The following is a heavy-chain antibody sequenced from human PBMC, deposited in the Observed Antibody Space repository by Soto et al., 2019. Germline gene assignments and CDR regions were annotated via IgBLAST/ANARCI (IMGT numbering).Heavy chain of an antibody. V-gene: IGHV3-23*01. Sequence: WGCRRLSCAAYRYTFRSYAMSWVRRAPGKGLERVSSLSVGGNDAYCAASVKGRFPISRDNSQNTLYLQLSSLRADDTAVYSLARRRGLASPDTEPCAYWGKG. CDR1: RYTFRSYA. J-gene: IGHJ4*02. CDR2: LSVGGNDA. D-gene: IGHD3-3*02. CDR3: ARRRGLASPDTEPCAY.